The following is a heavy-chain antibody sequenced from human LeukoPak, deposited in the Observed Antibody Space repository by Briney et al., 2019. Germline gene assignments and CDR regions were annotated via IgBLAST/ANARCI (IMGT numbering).Heavy chain of an antibody. D-gene: IGHD6-13*01. CDR3: ATAPAAADSS. CDR1: GFTFSSHS. V-gene: IGHV3-21*01. J-gene: IGHJ5*02. CDR2: ISGDSTYI. Sequence: GGSLRLSCAASGFTFSSHSINWVRQAPGKGLEWVSSISGDSTYIYYADSVRGRFTISRDNAKNSMYLQMTSLRAEDTAVYYCATAPAAADSSWGQGTLVAVSS.